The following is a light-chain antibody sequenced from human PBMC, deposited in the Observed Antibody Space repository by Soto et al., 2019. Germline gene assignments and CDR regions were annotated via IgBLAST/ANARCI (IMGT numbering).Light chain of an antibody. V-gene: IGLV2-14*01. Sequence: QSALTQPASVSGSPGQSITISCTGTSSDVSNYIYVSWYQQHPGKAPKLIIYDVSSRPSGVSNRFSGSKSGNTASLTISGLQAEDEADYYCSSYTGSSTLYVFGTGTKVTVL. CDR2: DVS. CDR1: SSDVSNYIY. CDR3: SSYTGSSTLYV. J-gene: IGLJ1*01.